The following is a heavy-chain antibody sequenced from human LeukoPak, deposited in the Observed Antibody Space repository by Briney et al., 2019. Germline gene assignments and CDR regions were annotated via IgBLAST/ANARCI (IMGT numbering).Heavy chain of an antibody. CDR1: GFIFSSYW. V-gene: IGHV3-7*01. CDR2: MYQDGSEK. Sequence: GGSLRLSCAASGFIFSSYWVTWVRQAPGKGLEWVANMYQDGSEKYYVDSVKGRFTISRDNAKNTLYLQMNSLRAEDTAVYYCARDISLRMDAWGQGTTVTVSS. CDR3: ARDISLRMDA. J-gene: IGHJ6*01.